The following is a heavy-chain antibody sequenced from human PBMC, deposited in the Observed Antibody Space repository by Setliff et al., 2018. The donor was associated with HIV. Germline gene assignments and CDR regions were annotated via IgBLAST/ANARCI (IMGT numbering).Heavy chain of an antibody. CDR3: ARVGRDRLVTSGLYFDL. D-gene: IGHD3-9*01. J-gene: IGHJ2*01. CDR2: IYYSGST. V-gene: IGHV4-59*12. Sequence: PSETLSLTCTVSGGSISSYYWSWIRQPPGKGLEWVGHIYYSGSTDYNPSLKSRVTISVDTSKNQFSLKLTSVTAADTAVYYCARVGRDRLVTSGLYFDLWGRGTLVTVSS. CDR1: GGSISSYY.